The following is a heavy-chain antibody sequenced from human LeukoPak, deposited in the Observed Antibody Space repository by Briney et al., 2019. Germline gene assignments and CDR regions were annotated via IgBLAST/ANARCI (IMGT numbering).Heavy chain of an antibody. CDR1: GFTFDNYA. Sequence: GGSLRLSCAASGFTFDNYAMHWVRQAPGKGLEWVANIKHDGSERNYVDSVKGRFTISRDNARNSLYLQINILRAEDTAVYYCARDPIFDYWGQGTLVTVSS. CDR3: ARDPIFDY. J-gene: IGHJ4*02. CDR2: IKHDGSER. V-gene: IGHV3-7*01.